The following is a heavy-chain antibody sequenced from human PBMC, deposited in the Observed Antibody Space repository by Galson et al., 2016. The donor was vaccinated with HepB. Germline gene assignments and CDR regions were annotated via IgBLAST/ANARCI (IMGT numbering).Heavy chain of an antibody. Sequence: SVKVSCKVSGYSLTELSMYWVRQTPGKGLEWMGGFDPENGERVYTQKFQGRVTMTEVTSTDTAYMELSSLRSEDTAVYYCATELGYCSGGNCFWGQGTLITVSS. J-gene: IGHJ4*02. CDR1: GYSLTELS. V-gene: IGHV1-24*01. CDR2: FDPENGER. D-gene: IGHD2-15*01. CDR3: ATELGYCSGGNCF.